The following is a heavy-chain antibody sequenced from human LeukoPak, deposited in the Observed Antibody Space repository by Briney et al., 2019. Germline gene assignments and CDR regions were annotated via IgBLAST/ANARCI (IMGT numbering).Heavy chain of an antibody. Sequence: PSETLSLTCAVSTDSISSHYWSWIRQPPGKGLEWMGYISYIGSTNYNPSLKSRLTISIDTSKTQFSLKLRSVTAADTAVYYCARDLIPVTKGFDIWGQGTMVSVSS. CDR1: TDSISSHY. J-gene: IGHJ3*02. V-gene: IGHV4-59*11. D-gene: IGHD4-17*01. CDR3: ARDLIPVTKGFDI. CDR2: ISYIGST.